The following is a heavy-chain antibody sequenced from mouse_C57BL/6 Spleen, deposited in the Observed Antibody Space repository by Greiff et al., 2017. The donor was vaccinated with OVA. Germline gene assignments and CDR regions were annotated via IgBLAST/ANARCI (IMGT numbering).Heavy chain of an antibody. D-gene: IGHD2-5*01. V-gene: IGHV1-54*01. Sequence: QVQLQQSGAELVRPGTSVKVSCKASGYAFTNYLIEWVKQRPGQGLEWIGVINPGSGGTNYNEKFKGKATLTADKSSSTAYMQLSSLTSEDSAVYFCARHPYYSNYVRPPFDYWGQGTTLTVSS. CDR2: INPGSGGT. CDR1: GYAFTNYL. CDR3: ARHPYYSNYVRPPFDY. J-gene: IGHJ2*01.